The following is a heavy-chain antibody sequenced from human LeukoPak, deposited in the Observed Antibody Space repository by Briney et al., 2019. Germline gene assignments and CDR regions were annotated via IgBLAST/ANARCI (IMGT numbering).Heavy chain of an antibody. Sequence: PGGSLRLSCAASGFTFSSYSMNWVRQPPGKGLEWIGEINHSGSTNYNPSLKSRVTISVDTSKNQFSLKLSSVTAADTAVYYCARVVTAMDGFDYWGQGTLVTVSS. D-gene: IGHD5-18*01. V-gene: IGHV4-34*01. CDR1: GFTFSSYS. CDR2: INHSGST. J-gene: IGHJ4*02. CDR3: ARVVTAMDGFDY.